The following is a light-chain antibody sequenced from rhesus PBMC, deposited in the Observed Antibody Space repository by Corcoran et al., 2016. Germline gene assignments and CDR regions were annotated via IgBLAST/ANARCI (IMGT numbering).Light chain of an antibody. CDR1: QDISNA. CDR2: SAS. V-gene: IGKV1-33*01. Sequence: DIQMSQSPSSLSASVGDKVTITCRASQDISNALAWYQQKPGKAPKLLIYSASTLESGVPLRLSGSRSGTDFTRTISSLQPEDFAAYFCQQGYSSPLTFGGGTKV. J-gene: IGKJ4*01. CDR3: QQGYSSPLT.